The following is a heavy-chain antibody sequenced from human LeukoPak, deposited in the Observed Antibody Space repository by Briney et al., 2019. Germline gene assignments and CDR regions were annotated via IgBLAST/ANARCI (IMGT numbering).Heavy chain of an antibody. CDR2: ISSSSSTI. J-gene: IGHJ6*02. CDR3: ARDQGRTSSRPYYYYYGMDV. V-gene: IGHV3-48*02. Sequence: PEGSLRLSCAASGFTFSSYAMSWVRQAPGKGLEWVSYISSSSSTIYYADSVKGRFTISRDNAKNSLYLQMNSLRDEDTAVYYCARDQGRTSSRPYYYYYGMDVWGQGTTVTVSS. D-gene: IGHD6-13*01. CDR1: GFTFSSYA.